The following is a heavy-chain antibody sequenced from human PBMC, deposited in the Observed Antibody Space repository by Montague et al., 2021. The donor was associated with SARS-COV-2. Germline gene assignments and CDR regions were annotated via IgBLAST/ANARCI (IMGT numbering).Heavy chain of an antibody. CDR1: GFTFSSYS. Sequence: SLRLSCAASGFTFSSYSMNWVRQTPGKGLEWVSYISSSSSTIYYADSVKGRFTISRDNAKNSLYLQMNSLRDEDTAVYYCARDQVLWFGEHVVWGQGTLVPVSS. CDR3: ARDQVLWFGEHVV. D-gene: IGHD3-10*01. J-gene: IGHJ4*02. CDR2: ISSSSSTI. V-gene: IGHV3-48*02.